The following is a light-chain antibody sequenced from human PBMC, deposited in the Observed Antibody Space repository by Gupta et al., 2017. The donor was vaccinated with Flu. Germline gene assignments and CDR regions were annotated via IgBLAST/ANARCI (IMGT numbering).Light chain of an antibody. V-gene: IGLV1-40*01. CDR3: QYYDSSLTGYV. J-gene: IGLJ1*01. CDR1: SAKIGAGYD. CDR2: VNT. Sequence: SAKIGAGYDVHWYHQLPGTAPQLLIYVNTNRPSGVPDRFSGSKSGTSASLAITGRQAEDEADYYCQYYDSSLTGYVFGTGTKVTVL.